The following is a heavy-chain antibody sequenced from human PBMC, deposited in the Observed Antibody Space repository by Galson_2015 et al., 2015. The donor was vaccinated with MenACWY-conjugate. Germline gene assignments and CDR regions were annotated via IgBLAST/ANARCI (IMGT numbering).Heavy chain of an antibody. J-gene: IGHJ4*01. CDR3: ARGGN. CDR2: INEDGSDK. Sequence: SLRLSCAASGFRFSSQWLSWARQAPGKGPECVASINEDGSDKSYMDSVKGRFTISRDNAQNSLSLQMNSLSVEDTAVYYCARGGNWGHGTLVTVSS. V-gene: IGHV3-7*03. CDR1: GFRFSSQW. D-gene: IGHD4-23*01.